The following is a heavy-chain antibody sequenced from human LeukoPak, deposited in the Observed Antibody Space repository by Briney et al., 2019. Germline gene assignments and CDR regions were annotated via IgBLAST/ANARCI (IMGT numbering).Heavy chain of an antibody. V-gene: IGHV3-23*01. Sequence: GGSLRLACAASGFAFSSYGMSWVRQAPGRGLEWVSGISGGGDNTYYADSAKGRFTISRDNSKTTLYLQMNSLRAEDTAVYYCAKGRRYYYDSSGYCPDYWGQGTLVTVSS. D-gene: IGHD3-22*01. J-gene: IGHJ4*02. CDR1: GFAFSSYG. CDR3: AKGRRYYYDSSGYCPDY. CDR2: ISGGGDNT.